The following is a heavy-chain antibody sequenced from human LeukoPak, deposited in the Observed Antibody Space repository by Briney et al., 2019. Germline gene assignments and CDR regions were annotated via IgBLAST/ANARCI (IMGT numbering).Heavy chain of an antibody. CDR1: GDSVSSNSAA. J-gene: IGHJ5*02. V-gene: IGHV6-1*01. D-gene: IGHD2/OR15-2a*01. Sequence: SQTLSLTCAISGDSVSSNSAAWNWIRQSPSRGLEWLGRTYYRSKWYNDYAVPVKSRITINPDTSKNQFSLQLNSVTPEDTAVYYCASSIHPWGWFDPWGQGTLVTVSS. CDR2: TYYRSKWYN. CDR3: ASSIHPWGWFDP.